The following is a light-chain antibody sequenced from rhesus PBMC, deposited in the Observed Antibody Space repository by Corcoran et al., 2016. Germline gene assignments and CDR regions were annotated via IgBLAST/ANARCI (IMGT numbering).Light chain of an antibody. V-gene: IGKV2-104*02. Sequence: DIVMTQTPLSLPVTPGEPASISCRSSQSLLDSEDGNTYLDWHLQKPGQSPQLLVYEVSNRASGVPDRFSGSGSDTDCTLKISRVEAEDVGIYYCMQPLEFPFTFGPGTKLDIK. CDR3: MQPLEFPFT. J-gene: IGKJ3*01. CDR2: EVS. CDR1: QSLLDSEDGNTY.